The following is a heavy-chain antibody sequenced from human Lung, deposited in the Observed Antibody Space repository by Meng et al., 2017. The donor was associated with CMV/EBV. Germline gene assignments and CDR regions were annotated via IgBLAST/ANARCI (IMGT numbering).Heavy chain of an antibody. J-gene: IGHJ4*02. Sequence: GGSLRLXCAASGFTFSSYAMHWVRQAPGKGLEWVAVISYDGSNKYYADSVKGRFTISRDNSKNTLYLQMNSLRAEDTAVYYCAREGYSYGFGGLFDYWGQGTLVXVSS. D-gene: IGHD5-18*01. V-gene: IGHV3-30*04. CDR1: GFTFSSYA. CDR2: ISYDGSNK. CDR3: AREGYSYGFGGLFDY.